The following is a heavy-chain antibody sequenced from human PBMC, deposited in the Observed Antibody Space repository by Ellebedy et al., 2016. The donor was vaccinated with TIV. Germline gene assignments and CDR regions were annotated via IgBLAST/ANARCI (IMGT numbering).Heavy chain of an antibody. Sequence: AASVKVSCKASDYTFTSYGISWVRQAPGQGLEWMGWISAYSDITNYAQMPQGRVTMTTDTFTRPAYMALRSLRSDDTAVYYCARYCNSTTCSNWFDPWGQGTLVTVSS. CDR3: ARYCNSTTCSNWFDP. CDR2: ISAYSDIT. CDR1: DYTFTSYG. J-gene: IGHJ5*02. V-gene: IGHV1-18*04. D-gene: IGHD2-2*01.